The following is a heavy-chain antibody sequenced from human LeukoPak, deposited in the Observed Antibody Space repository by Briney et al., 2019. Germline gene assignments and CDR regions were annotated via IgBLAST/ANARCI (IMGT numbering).Heavy chain of an antibody. D-gene: IGHD2-2*01. CDR3: ARGRIPTAPYDCFGP. V-gene: IGHV3-33*01. Sequence: PGRSLRLSCAASGFTFSLYAMHWVRQAPGKGLEWVAVIWSDGSKKYYADSVEGRFTISRDNSKNTLFLEMSSLRVEDTAVYFCARGRIPTAPYDCFGPWGQGTLVTVPS. CDR1: GFTFSLYA. CDR2: IWSDGSKK. J-gene: IGHJ5*02.